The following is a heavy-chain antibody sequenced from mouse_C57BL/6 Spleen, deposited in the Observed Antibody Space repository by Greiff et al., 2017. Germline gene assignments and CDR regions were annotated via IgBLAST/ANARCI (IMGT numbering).Heavy chain of an antibody. Sequence: EVQLQQSGPELVKPGDSVKISCKASGYSFTGYFMNWVMQSHGKSLEWIGRINPYNGDTFYNQKFKGKATLTVDKSSSTAHMELRSLTSEDSAVYYCARMGARAWFAYWGQGTLVTVSA. CDR1: GYSFTGYF. CDR2: INPYNGDT. J-gene: IGHJ3*01. CDR3: ARMGARAWFAY. V-gene: IGHV1-20*01.